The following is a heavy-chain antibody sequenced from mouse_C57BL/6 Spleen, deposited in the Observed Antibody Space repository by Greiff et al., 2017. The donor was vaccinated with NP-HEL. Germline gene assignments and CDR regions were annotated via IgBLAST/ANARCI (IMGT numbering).Heavy chain of an antibody. CDR1: GFSFNTYA. CDR2: IRSKSNNYAT. D-gene: IGHD1-1*01. CDR3: VRHSLDYSGSSYWYFDV. V-gene: IGHV10-1*01. J-gene: IGHJ1*03. Sequence: EVKLVESGGGLVQPKGSLKLSCAASGFSFNTYAMNWVRQAPGKGLEWVARIRSKSNNYATYYADSVKGRFTISRDDSEIMLYLQMKHLKTEDPAMYYGVRHSLDYSGSSYWYFDVWVTGTTLTVS.